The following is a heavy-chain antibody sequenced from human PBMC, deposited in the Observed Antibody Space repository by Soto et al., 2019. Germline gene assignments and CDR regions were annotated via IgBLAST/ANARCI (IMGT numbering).Heavy chain of an antibody. CDR2: FDPEDGET. J-gene: IGHJ3*02. V-gene: IGHV1-24*01. Sequence: ASVKVSCKVSGYTLTELSMHWVRQAPGKGLEWMGGFDPEDGETIYAQKFQGRVTMKEDTSTDTAYMELSSLRSEDTAVYYCATDLYYGSGSYYGFGAFDIWG. CDR3: ATDLYYGSGSYYGFGAFDI. D-gene: IGHD3-10*01. CDR1: GYTLTELS.